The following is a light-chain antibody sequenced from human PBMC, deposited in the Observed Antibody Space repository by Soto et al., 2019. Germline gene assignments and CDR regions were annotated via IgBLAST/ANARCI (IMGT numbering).Light chain of an antibody. V-gene: IGKV3-20*01. Sequence: EIVLTQSPGTLSLSPGERATLSCRASQSVSSSYLAWYQQKPGQAPRLLIYGASSRATGISDRFSGSGSETDFTLTINRLEPEDFAVYYCQQYGSSPRTFGQGTKVEIK. J-gene: IGKJ1*01. CDR1: QSVSSSY. CDR2: GAS. CDR3: QQYGSSPRT.